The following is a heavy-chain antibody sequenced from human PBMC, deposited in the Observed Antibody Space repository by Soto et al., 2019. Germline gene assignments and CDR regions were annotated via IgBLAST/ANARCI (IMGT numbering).Heavy chain of an antibody. V-gene: IGHV2-5*01. J-gene: IGHJ4*02. D-gene: IGHD5-18*01. CDR1: GFSLSTSGVG. CDR3: AHNRIQLWLRASNPFDY. Sequence: QITLKESGPTLVKPTQTLTLTCTFSGFSLSTSGVGVGWIRQPPGKALEWLALIYWNDDKRYSPSLKSRLTITTDTSKNQVVLTMTNMDPVDTSTYYCAHNRIQLWLRASNPFDYWGQGTLVTVSS. CDR2: IYWNDDK.